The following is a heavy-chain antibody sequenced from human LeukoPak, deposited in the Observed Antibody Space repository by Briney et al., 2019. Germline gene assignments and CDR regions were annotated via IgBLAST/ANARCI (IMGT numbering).Heavy chain of an antibody. CDR3: ARDSRDVILIPAPSFYYFDF. J-gene: IGHJ4*02. CDR1: GGTFSSYA. V-gene: IGHV1-69*04. Sequence: ASVKVSCKASGGTFSSYAISWVRQAPGQGLEWMGRITPILGIANYAQKFQGRVTITADKSTSTAYMELSSLRSEDTAVYFCARDSRDVILIPAPSFYYFDFWGQGTLVTVSS. D-gene: IGHD3-16*01. CDR2: ITPILGIA.